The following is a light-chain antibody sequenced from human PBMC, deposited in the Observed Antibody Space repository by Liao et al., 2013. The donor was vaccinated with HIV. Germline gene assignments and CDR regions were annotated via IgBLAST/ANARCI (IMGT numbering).Light chain of an antibody. CDR3: QAWDSNTVV. J-gene: IGLJ2*01. V-gene: IGLV3-21*01. Sequence: SYVVTQPPSVSVAPGQTARITCGGADIGNKRVHWYQKKPGQAPVLLIYHASDRPSGIPERFSGSNSRNTATLTIRGTQAMDEADYYCQAWDSNTVVFGGGTKLTVL. CDR2: HAS. CDR1: DIGNKR.